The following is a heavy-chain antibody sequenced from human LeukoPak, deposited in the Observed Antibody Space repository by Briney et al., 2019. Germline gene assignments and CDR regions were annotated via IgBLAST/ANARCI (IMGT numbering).Heavy chain of an antibody. CDR1: GGTFSSYA. Sequence: SVKVSCKASGGTFSSYAISWVRQAPGQGLEWMGGIIPIFGTANYAQKFQGRVTITADESTSTAYMELSSLTSEDTAVYYCARENCSGNSCYYYIDYWGQGTLVTVSS. CDR2: IIPIFGTA. CDR3: ARENCSGNSCYYYIDY. V-gene: IGHV1-69*13. D-gene: IGHD2-2*01. J-gene: IGHJ4*02.